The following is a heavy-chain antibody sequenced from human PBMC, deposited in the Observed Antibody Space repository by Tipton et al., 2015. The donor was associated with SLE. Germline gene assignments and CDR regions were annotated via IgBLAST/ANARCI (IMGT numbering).Heavy chain of an antibody. Sequence: SLRLSCAASGFTLSSYWMTWVRQAPGTGLEWVANINEEGSKIHYVDSVKGRFTISRDNAKNSLYLQMNSLKVEDTAVYYCASALYAASNCWGQGTLVTVSS. CDR3: ASALYAASNC. V-gene: IGHV3-7*01. CDR2: INEEGSKI. J-gene: IGHJ4*02. D-gene: IGHD5/OR15-5a*01. CDR1: GFTLSSYW.